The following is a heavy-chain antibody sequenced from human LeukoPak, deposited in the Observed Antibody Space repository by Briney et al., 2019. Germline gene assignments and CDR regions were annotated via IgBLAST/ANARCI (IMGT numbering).Heavy chain of an antibody. D-gene: IGHD5-18*01. J-gene: IGHJ4*02. CDR3: AREGGYSYGDAPLHFDY. Sequence: SQTLSLTCTVSGGSISSGRYYWTWIRQPAGKGLEWIGRMYTSGSTNYNPSLKSRVTISVDTSKNQFSLKLSSVTAADTAVYYCAREGGYSYGDAPLHFDYWGQGTLVTVSS. CDR1: GGSISSGRYY. V-gene: IGHV4-61*02. CDR2: MYTSGST.